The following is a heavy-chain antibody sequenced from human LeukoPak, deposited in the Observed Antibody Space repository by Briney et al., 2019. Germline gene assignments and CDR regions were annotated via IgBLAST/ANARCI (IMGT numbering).Heavy chain of an antibody. CDR3: ATSTEYYTPYYYMDV. CDR1: GFIVSSNY. J-gene: IGHJ6*03. V-gene: IGHV3-53*01. CDR2: IYSGGST. D-gene: IGHD3-3*01. Sequence: GGSLRLSCAASGFIVSSNYMSWVRQAPGKGLEWVSIIYSGGSTYYADSVKGRFTISRDNSKNTLYLQMNSLRAEDTAAYYCATSTEYYTPYYYMDVWGKGTTVTISS.